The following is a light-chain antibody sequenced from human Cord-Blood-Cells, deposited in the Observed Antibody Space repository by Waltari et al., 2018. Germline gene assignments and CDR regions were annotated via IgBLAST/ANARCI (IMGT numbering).Light chain of an antibody. CDR1: QSVSSY. J-gene: IGKJ5*01. CDR2: DAS. Sequence: EIVLTQSPATLSLSPGERATLSCRASQSVSSYLAWYQQKPGKAPKLLIYDASNRATGIPARFSGSGSGTDFTLTISSLEPEDFAVYYCQQRSNWPTTTFGQGTRLEIK. V-gene: IGKV3-11*01. CDR3: QQRSNWPTTT.